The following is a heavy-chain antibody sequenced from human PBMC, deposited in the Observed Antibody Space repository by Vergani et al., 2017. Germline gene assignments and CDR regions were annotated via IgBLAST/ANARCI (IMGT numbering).Heavy chain of an antibody. CDR3: AIVAAAGTGFDY. D-gene: IGHD6-13*01. CDR1: GGSISSGGSY. V-gene: IGHV4-31*03. J-gene: IGHJ4*02. CDR2: IYYSGSN. Sequence: QVQLQESGPGLVKPSQTLSLTCTVSGGSISSGGSYWSWIRQHPGKGLEWIGYIYYSGSNSYNPSLKSRVTISVDKSKNQFSLKLRSVTAADTALYYCAIVAAAGTGFDYWGQGTLVTVSS.